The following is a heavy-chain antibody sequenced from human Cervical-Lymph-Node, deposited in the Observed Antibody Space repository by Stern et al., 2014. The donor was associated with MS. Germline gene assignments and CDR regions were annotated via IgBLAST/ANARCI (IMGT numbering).Heavy chain of an antibody. V-gene: IGHV3-53*01. CDR2: IYTDGTT. CDR3: ARAIFGVVTPTMAPDAFEN. D-gene: IGHD3-3*01. Sequence: EDQLVESGGGLIQPGGSLRLSCAVSGSTVSSNYMTWVRQAPGKGLEWVSLIYTDGTTYYRESVKGRFTFSRDRSQNTMYLRMNNLRLEDTAMYYCARAIFGVVTPTMAPDAFENWGQGTRVTVSS. CDR1: GSTVSSNY. J-gene: IGHJ3*02.